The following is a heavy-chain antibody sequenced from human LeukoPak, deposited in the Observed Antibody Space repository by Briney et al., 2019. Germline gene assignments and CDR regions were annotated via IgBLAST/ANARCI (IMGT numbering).Heavy chain of an antibody. CDR3: ARDLGYSYGYFDY. D-gene: IGHD5-18*01. Sequence: ASETLSLTCTVSGGSISSSSYYWGWIRQPPGKGLEWIGSIFHSGSTYYNPSLKSRVTISVDTSKNQFSLNLSSVTAADTAVYYCARDLGYSYGYFDYWGQGTLVTVSS. V-gene: IGHV4-39*02. CDR1: GGSISSSSYY. J-gene: IGHJ4*02. CDR2: IFHSGST.